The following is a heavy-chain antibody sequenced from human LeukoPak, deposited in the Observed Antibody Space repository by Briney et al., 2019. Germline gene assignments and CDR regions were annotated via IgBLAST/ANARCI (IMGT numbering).Heavy chain of an antibody. CDR1: GFTFSSYS. J-gene: IGHJ4*02. V-gene: IGHV3-21*01. Sequence: GGSLRLSCAASGFTFSSYSMNWVRQAPGKGLEWVSSISNSSSYIYYADSVKGRFTISRDNAKNSLNLQMNSLRAEDTAVYYCARDTYCGGDCYSNYFDYWGQGTLVTVSS. CDR3: ARDTYCGGDCYSNYFDY. CDR2: ISNSSSYI. D-gene: IGHD2-21*02.